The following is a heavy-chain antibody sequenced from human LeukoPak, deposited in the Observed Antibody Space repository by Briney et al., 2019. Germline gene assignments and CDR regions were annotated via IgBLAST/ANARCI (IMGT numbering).Heavy chain of an antibody. D-gene: IGHD2-2*01. J-gene: IGHJ4*02. Sequence: PGGSLRLSCAASGFTFDDYAMHWGRQAPGKVLEWVSGISWNSGSIGYADSVKGRFTISRDNAKNSLYLQMNSLRAEDTALYYCAKDKRSAAMLYFDYWGQGTLVTVSS. CDR1: GFTFDDYA. V-gene: IGHV3-9*01. CDR3: AKDKRSAAMLYFDY. CDR2: ISWNSGSI.